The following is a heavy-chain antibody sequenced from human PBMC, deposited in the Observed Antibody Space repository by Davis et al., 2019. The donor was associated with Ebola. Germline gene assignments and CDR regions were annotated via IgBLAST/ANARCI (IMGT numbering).Heavy chain of an antibody. Sequence: GESLKISCVASGFTFTNYAIHWVRQAPGKGLEWVALISYDGGNEYYADSVKGRFTISRDNSKNTLSLQLNSLRAEDTAVYYCAKERAPYDDILAFDYWGQGTLVTVSS. CDR3: AKERAPYDDILAFDY. D-gene: IGHD3-9*01. CDR2: ISYDGGNE. J-gene: IGHJ4*02. V-gene: IGHV3-30*04. CDR1: GFTFTNYA.